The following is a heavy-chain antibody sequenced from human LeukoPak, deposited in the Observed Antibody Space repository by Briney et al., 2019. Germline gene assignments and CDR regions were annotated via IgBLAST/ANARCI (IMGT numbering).Heavy chain of an antibody. CDR1: GFTFSNCA. CDR3: ARAIVGHTGDY. J-gene: IGHJ4*02. D-gene: IGHD1-26*01. CDR2: IWYEGTNE. Sequence: PGRSLRLSCAASGFTFSNCATHWVRQAPGKGLEWVAVIWYEGTNEYYAEAVKGRFTIPRDNSKNTLYLQMNSLRAEDSAVYYCARAIVGHTGDYWGQGTLVTVAS. V-gene: IGHV3-33*01.